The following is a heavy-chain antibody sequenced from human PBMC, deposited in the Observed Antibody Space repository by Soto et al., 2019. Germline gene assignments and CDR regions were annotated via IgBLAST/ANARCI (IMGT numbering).Heavy chain of an antibody. CDR3: ARDSGYDYYFDY. V-gene: IGHV4-31*03. J-gene: IGHJ4*02. CDR1: GGSISSGGYY. Sequence: PSETLSLTCTVSGGSISSGGYYWSWIRQHPGKGLEWIGYIYYSGSTYYNPSLKSRVTISVDTSKNQFSLKLSSVTAADTAVYYCARDSGYDYYFDYWGQGTLVTVSS. CDR2: IYYSGST. D-gene: IGHD5-12*01.